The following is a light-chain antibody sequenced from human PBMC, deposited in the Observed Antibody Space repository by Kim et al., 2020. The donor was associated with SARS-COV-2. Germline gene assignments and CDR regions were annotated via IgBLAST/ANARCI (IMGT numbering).Light chain of an antibody. CDR1: SLRSYY. V-gene: IGLV3-19*01. J-gene: IGLJ2*01. CDR3: NSRASSCNLVV. Sequence: SSELTQDPAVSVALGQTVRITCQGDSLRSYYASWYQQKPGQAPVLVIYGKNNRPSGIPDRFSGSSSGNTASLTITGAQAEDEADYYCNSRASSCNLVVFG. CDR2: GKN.